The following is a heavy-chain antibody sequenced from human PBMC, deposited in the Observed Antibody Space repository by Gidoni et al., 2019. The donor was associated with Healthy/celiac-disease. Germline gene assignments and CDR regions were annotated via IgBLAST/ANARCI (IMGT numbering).Heavy chain of an antibody. J-gene: IGHJ5*02. CDR2: ISYDGSNK. D-gene: IGHD1-1*01. CDR1: GFTFSSSG. Sequence: QVQLVESGGGVVQPGRSLRLSCAASGFTFSSSGMHWVRQAPGKGLEWVAVISYDGSNKYYADSVKGRFTISRDNSKNTLYLQMNSLRAEDTAVYYCAKSTVYLYNWNDEGGFDPWGQGTLVTVSS. CDR3: AKSTVYLYNWNDEGGFDP. V-gene: IGHV3-30*18.